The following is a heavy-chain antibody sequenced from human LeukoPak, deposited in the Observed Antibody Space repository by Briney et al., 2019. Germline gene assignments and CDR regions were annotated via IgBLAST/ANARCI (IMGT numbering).Heavy chain of an antibody. V-gene: IGHV3-7*01. CDR2: IKQDGSEK. D-gene: IGHD3-3*01. J-gene: IGHJ4*02. Sequence: GGSLRLSCAASGFTFSSYWMSWVRQAPGKGLEWVANIKQDGSEKYYVDSVKGRFTISRDNAKNPLYLQMNSLSAEDRAVYYCARDTTIFGVVTTSFDYWGRGTLVTVSS. CDR3: ARDTTIFGVVTTSFDY. CDR1: GFTFSSYW.